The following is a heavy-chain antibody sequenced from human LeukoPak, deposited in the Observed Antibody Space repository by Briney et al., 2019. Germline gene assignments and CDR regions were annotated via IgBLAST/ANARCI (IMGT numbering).Heavy chain of an antibody. Sequence: EASVKVSCKASGGTFSSYAISWVRQAPGQGLEWMGRIIPILGIANYAQKFQGRVTITADKSTSTAYMELSSLRSEDTAVYYCARDRKSRSDPMIVGFGAFDIWGQGTMVTVSS. CDR3: ARDRKSRSDPMIVGFGAFDI. D-gene: IGHD3-22*01. CDR1: GGTFSSYA. CDR2: IIPILGIA. V-gene: IGHV1-69*04. J-gene: IGHJ3*02.